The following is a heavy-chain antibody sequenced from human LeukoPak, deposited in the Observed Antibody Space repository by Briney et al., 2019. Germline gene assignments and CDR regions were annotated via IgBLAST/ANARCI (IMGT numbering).Heavy chain of an antibody. CDR2: ISYDGSNK. CDR1: GFTFSSYA. J-gene: IGHJ3*02. D-gene: IGHD3-16*02. CDR3: AREGGLIDAFDI. V-gene: IGHV3-30-3*01. Sequence: AGGSLRLSCAASGFTFSSYAMHCVRQAPGKGLEWVAVISYDGSNKYYADSVKGRFTISRDNSKNTLYLQLNSRSADDTAVYYCAREGGLIDAFDIWGQGTMVTVSS.